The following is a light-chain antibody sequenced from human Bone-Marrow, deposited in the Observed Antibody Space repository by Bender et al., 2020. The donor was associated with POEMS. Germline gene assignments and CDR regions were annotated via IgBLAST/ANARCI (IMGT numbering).Light chain of an antibody. CDR2: DVT. CDR1: SSDVGGFNY. Sequence: QSALTQPASVSGSPGQSITISCTGTSSDVGGFNYVSWYQHHPGKAPKLTIYDVTNRPSGVSIRFSGSKSGNTASLTISGLRPEDEATYYCGSFTTSNTWIFGGGTKVTVL. CDR3: GSFTTSNTWI. V-gene: IGLV2-14*03. J-gene: IGLJ2*01.